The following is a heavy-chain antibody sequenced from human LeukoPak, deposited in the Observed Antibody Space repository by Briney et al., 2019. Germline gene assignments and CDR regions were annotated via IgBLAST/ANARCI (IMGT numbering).Heavy chain of an antibody. Sequence: GGSLRLSCAASGFTFSDYWMNWVRQAPGKGLEWVANIDQDGGGKYYLDSVKGRFTISRDNAKNSLYLQTNSLRAEDTAVYYCARGDWAPFDYWGQGSLLIVSS. CDR2: IDQDGGGK. CDR1: GFTFSDYW. D-gene: IGHD2-21*02. V-gene: IGHV3-7*01. J-gene: IGHJ4*02. CDR3: ARGDWAPFDY.